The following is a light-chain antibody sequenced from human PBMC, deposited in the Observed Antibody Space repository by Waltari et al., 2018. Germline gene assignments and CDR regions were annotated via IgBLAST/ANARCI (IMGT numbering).Light chain of an antibody. Sequence: SSELSQPPSLSVSPGQTASIICPGDKLGDAYTSWYQQKPGQSPLLIIYQDTKRPSGIPERFSGSNSGNTATLTISGTQPLDEADYYCQAWNTFILFGGGTKLTVL. V-gene: IGLV3-1*01. CDR2: QDT. J-gene: IGLJ2*01. CDR3: QAWNTFIL. CDR1: KLGDAY.